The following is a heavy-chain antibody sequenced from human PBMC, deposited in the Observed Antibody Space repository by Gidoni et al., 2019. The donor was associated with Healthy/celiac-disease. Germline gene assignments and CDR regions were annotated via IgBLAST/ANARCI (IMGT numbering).Heavy chain of an antibody. CDR3: ARTWSGCSSTSCYGGYYYGMDV. Sequence: QVQPQESGPGLVKPSETLSLTCTVSGGAISSYYWSWIRQPPGKGLGWIGYIYYSGRTNYNPSLKSRVTISVDTSKNQFSLKLSSVTAADTAVYYWARTWSGCSSTSCYGGYYYGMDVWGQGTTVTVSS. CDR1: GGAISSYY. D-gene: IGHD2-2*01. CDR2: IYYSGRT. J-gene: IGHJ6*02. V-gene: IGHV4-59*01.